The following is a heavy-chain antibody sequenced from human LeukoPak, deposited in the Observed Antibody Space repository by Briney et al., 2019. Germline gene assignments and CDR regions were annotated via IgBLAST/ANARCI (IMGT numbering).Heavy chain of an antibody. CDR2: IYYSGST. V-gene: IGHV4-39*07. CDR1: GGSISSSSYY. J-gene: IGHJ4*02. D-gene: IGHD6-13*01. CDR3: AREQQRGYFDY. Sequence: SETLSLTCTVSGGSISSSSYYWGWIRQPPGKGLEWIGSIYYSGSTYYNPSLKSRVTISVDTSKNQFSLKLSSVTAADTAVYYCAREQQRGYFDYWGQGTLVTVSS.